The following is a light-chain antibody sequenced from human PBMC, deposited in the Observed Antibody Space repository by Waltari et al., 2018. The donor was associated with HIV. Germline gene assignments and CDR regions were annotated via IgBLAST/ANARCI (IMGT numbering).Light chain of an antibody. CDR3: SSYTNTDILL. CDR2: GVN. V-gene: IGLV2-14*01. J-gene: IGLJ2*01. Sequence: QSALTQPASVSGSPGQSITISCTAANTDIGLYNLVSWYRQHPDKAPQLVIYGVNTRPSGVSDRFSGSKSGNTASLTISSLQAEDEADYYCSSYTNTDILLFGGGTKLTVL. CDR1: NTDIGLYNL.